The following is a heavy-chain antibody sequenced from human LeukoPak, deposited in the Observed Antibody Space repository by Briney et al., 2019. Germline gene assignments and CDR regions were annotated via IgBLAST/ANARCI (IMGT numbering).Heavy chain of an antibody. CDR1: GGSISSYY. V-gene: IGHV4-59*01. Sequence: TPSETLSLTCTVSGGSISSYYWSWIRQPPGKVMEWIGYIYYSGSTNYNPSLKSRVTISVDTSKNQFSLKLSSVTAADTAVYYCASSLGDKEGYYMDVWGKGTTVTISS. D-gene: IGHD3-16*01. CDR3: ASSLGDKEGYYMDV. J-gene: IGHJ6*03. CDR2: IYYSGST.